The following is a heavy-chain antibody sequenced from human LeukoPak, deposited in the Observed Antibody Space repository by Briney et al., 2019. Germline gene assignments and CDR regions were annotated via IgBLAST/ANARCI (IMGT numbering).Heavy chain of an antibody. D-gene: IGHD2-2*01. CDR3: ARDPTRTCSSTSCYRYMDV. V-gene: IGHV1-46*01. Sequence: ASVKVSCKASGYTFTSYYMHWVRQAPGQGLEWMGIINPSGGSTSYAQKFHGRVTMTRDMSTSTVYMELSSLRSEDTAVYYCARDPTRTCSSTSCYRYMDVWGKGTTVTVSS. CDR1: GYTFTSYY. J-gene: IGHJ6*03. CDR2: INPSGGST.